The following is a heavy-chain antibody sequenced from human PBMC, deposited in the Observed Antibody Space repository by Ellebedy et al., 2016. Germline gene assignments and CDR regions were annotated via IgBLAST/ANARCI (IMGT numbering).Heavy chain of an antibody. CDR3: ARDPVGYGDYDPYFDY. CDR2: ISYDGSNK. CDR1: GFTFSSYG. J-gene: IGHJ4*02. D-gene: IGHD4-17*01. V-gene: IGHV3-30*03. Sequence: GGSLRLSCAASGFTFSSYGMHWVRQAPGKGLEWVAVISYDGSNKYYADSVKGRFTISRDNSKNTLYLQMNSLRAEDTAVYYCARDPVGYGDYDPYFDYWGQGTLVTVSS.